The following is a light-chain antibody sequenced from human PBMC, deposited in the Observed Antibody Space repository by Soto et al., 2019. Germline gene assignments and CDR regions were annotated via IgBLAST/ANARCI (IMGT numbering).Light chain of an antibody. CDR1: SSNIGSQP. Sequence: QSVLTQPPSASGTPGQRVTISCSGSSSNIGSQPVNWFQQLPGTAPKLLIYNDGQRPSGVPDRFSGSRSGSSASLAISGLQSEDEADFYCVAWDDSLKAYVFGTGTKLTVL. J-gene: IGLJ1*01. CDR3: VAWDDSLKAYV. V-gene: IGLV1-44*01. CDR2: NDG.